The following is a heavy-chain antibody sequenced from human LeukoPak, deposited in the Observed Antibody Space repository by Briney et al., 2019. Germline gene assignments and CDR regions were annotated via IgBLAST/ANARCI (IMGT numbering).Heavy chain of an antibody. D-gene: IGHD6-6*01. CDR3: ARGKYYYDS. CDR1: GGSFSGYY. CDR2: INHSGST. V-gene: IGHV4-34*01. J-gene: IGHJ4*02. Sequence: PSETPSLTCAVYGGSFSGYYWSWIRQPPGKGLEWIGEINHSGSTNYNPSLKSRVTISVDTSKNQFSLKLSSVTAADTAVYYCARGKYYYDSWGQGTLVTVSS.